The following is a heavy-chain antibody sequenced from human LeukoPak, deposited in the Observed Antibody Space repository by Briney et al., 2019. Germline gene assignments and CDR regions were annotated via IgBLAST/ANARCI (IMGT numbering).Heavy chain of an antibody. CDR2: IYTSGST. Sequence: SQILSLSCTVSGGSISSGSYYWSWIRQPAGKGLEWIGRIYTSGSTNYNPSLKSRVTISVDTSKNQFSLKLSSVTAADTAVYYCARFGAVVRGDAFDIWGQGTMVTVSS. V-gene: IGHV4-61*02. CDR3: ARFGAVVRGDAFDI. D-gene: IGHD3-10*01. J-gene: IGHJ3*02. CDR1: GGSISSGSYY.